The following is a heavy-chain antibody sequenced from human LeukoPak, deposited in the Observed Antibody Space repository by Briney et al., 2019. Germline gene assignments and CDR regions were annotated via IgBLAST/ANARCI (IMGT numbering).Heavy chain of an antibody. CDR1: GFTFSNYE. CDR2: ISTGGSTI. Sequence: GGSLRLSCAASGFTFSNYEMNWVRQAPGKGLEWVSYISTGGSTIYYADSVEGRFTISRDNAKNSLYLQMSSLRAEDTAVYYCARDRGGYNYGYCDYWGQGTLVTVSS. V-gene: IGHV3-48*03. D-gene: IGHD3-10*01. J-gene: IGHJ4*02. CDR3: ARDRGGYNYGYCDY.